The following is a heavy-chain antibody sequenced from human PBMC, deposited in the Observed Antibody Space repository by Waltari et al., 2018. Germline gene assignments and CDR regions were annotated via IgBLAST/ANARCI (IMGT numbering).Heavy chain of an antibody. V-gene: IGHV3-53*01. D-gene: IGHD7-27*01. CDR1: GFSVSEHS. J-gene: IGHJ3*02. CDR2: IYSGDST. Sequence: EVQLVQSGGGLVEPGGSLRLSCAASGFSVSEHSMTWVRQTPGKGLEWVSIIYSGDSTYYVDSVKGRFTVSRDNSKNTLCLQMNSLRVEDTAIYYCARDNWGSLDMWGQGTRVTVSS. CDR3: ARDNWGSLDM.